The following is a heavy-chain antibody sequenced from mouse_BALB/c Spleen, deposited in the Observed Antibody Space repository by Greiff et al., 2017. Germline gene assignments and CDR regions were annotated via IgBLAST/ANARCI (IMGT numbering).Heavy chain of an antibody. V-gene: IGHV5-6-5*01. CDR1: GFTFSSYA. CDR3: ARGSGYEGFAY. CDR2: ISSGGST. Sequence: EVKLQESGGGLVKPGGSLKLSCAASGFTFSSYAMSWVRQTPEKRLEWVASISSGGSTYYPDSVKGRFTISRDNARNILYLQMSSLRSEDTAMYYCARGSGYEGFAYWGQGTLVTVSA. D-gene: IGHD3-2*02. J-gene: IGHJ3*01.